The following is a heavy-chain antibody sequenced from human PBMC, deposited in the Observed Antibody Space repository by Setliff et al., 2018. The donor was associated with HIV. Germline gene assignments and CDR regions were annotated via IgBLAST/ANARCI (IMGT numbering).Heavy chain of an antibody. D-gene: IGHD5-18*01. CDR2: IKQDGSEK. CDR1: GFTFSSYW. CDR3: ASIEVAAMVPVDY. Sequence: PGGSLRLSCAASGFTFSSYWMSWVRQAPGKGLEWVANIKQDGSEKYYVDSVKGRFTISRDNAKNSPYLQMNSLRAEDTAVYYCASIEVAAMVPVDYWGQGTLVTVSS. J-gene: IGHJ4*02. V-gene: IGHV3-7*02.